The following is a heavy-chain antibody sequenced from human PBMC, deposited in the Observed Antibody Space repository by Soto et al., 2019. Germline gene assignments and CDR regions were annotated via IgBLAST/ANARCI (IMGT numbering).Heavy chain of an antibody. D-gene: IGHD3-3*01. J-gene: IGHJ4*02. CDR2: IYWDDDK. CDR1: GFSLTTSGVG. Sequence: QITLNESGPTQVKPRQTLTLTCTFSGFSLTTSGVGVGWIRQSPGKAPEWLALIYWDDDKRYSPSLKSRLTITKDKSKNQVVLTMAELDPADTATYYCAHRVLRTVFGLVTTTAIYFDFWGQGTPVAVSS. CDR3: AHRVLRTVFGLVTTTAIYFDF. V-gene: IGHV2-5*02.